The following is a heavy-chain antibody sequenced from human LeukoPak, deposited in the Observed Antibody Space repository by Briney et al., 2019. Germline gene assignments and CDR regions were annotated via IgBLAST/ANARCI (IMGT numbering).Heavy chain of an antibody. CDR1: GFTFSSYG. D-gene: IGHD3-3*01. Sequence: GGSLRLSCAASGFTFSSYGMNWVRQAPGKGREWVSSISSRSSYIYYADSVKGRFTISRDNAKNSLYLQLNNLRAEDTAVYHCARQYYDIWSGYYTADYYFDDWGQGTLVTVSS. J-gene: IGHJ4*02. CDR2: ISSRSSYI. CDR3: ARQYYDIWSGYYTADYYFDD. V-gene: IGHV3-21*06.